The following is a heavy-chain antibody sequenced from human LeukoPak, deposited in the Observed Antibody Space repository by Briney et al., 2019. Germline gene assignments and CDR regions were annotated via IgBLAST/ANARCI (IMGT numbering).Heavy chain of an antibody. D-gene: IGHD6-13*01. Sequence: ASVKVSCKASGYTFTSYYMHWVRQAPGQGLEWMGIINPSGGSTSYAQKFKGRVTMTRDTSTSTVYMELSSLRSEDTAVYYCARGDQIAAAGRNWYFDLWGRGTLVTVSS. CDR2: INPSGGST. J-gene: IGHJ2*01. CDR3: ARGDQIAAAGRNWYFDL. CDR1: GYTFTSYY. V-gene: IGHV1-46*01.